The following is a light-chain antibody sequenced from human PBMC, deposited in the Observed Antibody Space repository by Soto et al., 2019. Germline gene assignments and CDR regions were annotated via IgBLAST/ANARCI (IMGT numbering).Light chain of an antibody. V-gene: IGLV2-11*01. CDR2: DVS. CDR3: CSYAGSYTYV. CDR1: SSDVGGYNY. Sequence: QSVLTQPRSVSGSPGQSVTISCTGTSSDVGGYNYVSWYQQHPGKAPKLMIYDVSKRPSGVPDRFSGSKSGNPASLTISGLQAEDEADYYCCSYAGSYTYVVGTGTKVTVL. J-gene: IGLJ1*01.